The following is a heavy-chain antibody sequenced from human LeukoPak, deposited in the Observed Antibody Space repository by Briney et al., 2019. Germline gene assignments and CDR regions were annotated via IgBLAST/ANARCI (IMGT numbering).Heavy chain of an antibody. CDR2: IYWDDDK. V-gene: IGHV2-5*02. D-gene: IGHD3-9*01. Sequence: SGPTLVKPTQTLTLTCTFSGFSLSTSGVGVGWIRQPPGKALEWLALIYWDDDKRYSPSLKSRLTITKDTSKNQVVLTMTNMDPVDTATYYCARAYYDILTGSLGMDVWGQGTTVTVSS. CDR1: GFSLSTSGVG. J-gene: IGHJ6*02. CDR3: ARAYYDILTGSLGMDV.